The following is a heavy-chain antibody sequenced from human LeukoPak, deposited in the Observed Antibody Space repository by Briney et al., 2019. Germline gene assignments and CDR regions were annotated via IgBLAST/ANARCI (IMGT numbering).Heavy chain of an antibody. Sequence: GASVKLSCKASGGTFSSYTISWVRQAPGQGLEWMGRIIPILGIANYAQKFQGRVTITADKSTSTAYMELSSLRSEDTAVYYCAAQVPPFGFLFDYWGQGTLVTVSS. V-gene: IGHV1-69*02. CDR2: IIPILGIA. CDR1: GGTFSSYT. CDR3: AAQVPPFGFLFDY. D-gene: IGHD2-2*01. J-gene: IGHJ4*02.